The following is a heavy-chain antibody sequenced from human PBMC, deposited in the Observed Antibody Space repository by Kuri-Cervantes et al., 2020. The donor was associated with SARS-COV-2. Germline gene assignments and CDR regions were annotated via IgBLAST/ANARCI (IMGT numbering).Heavy chain of an antibody. CDR3: ARQGEADIAAPLRWFDY. D-gene: IGHD6-6*01. Sequence: GESLKISCAASGFTFSSYSMNWVRQAPGKGLEWVSSISSSSSYIYYADSVKGRFTISRDNAKNSLYLQMNSLRAEDTVVYYCARQGEADIAAPLRWFDYWGQGTLVTVSS. J-gene: IGHJ4*02. V-gene: IGHV3-21*01. CDR2: ISSSSSYI. CDR1: GFTFSSYS.